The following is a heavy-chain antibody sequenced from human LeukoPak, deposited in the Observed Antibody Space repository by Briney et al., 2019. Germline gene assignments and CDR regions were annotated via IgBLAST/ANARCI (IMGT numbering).Heavy chain of an antibody. Sequence: PGGSLRLSRAASGFTFSGHWMTWVRQAPGEGLEWVGNIKQDGNEKHYVDSVRGRFTISRDNAKDSLFLSMNSLRVDDTAVYYCARDRLGTGSHDYWGQGALVTVSS. CDR1: GFTFSGHW. J-gene: IGHJ4*02. CDR2: IKQDGNEK. CDR3: ARDRLGTGSHDY. D-gene: IGHD7-27*01. V-gene: IGHV3-7*01.